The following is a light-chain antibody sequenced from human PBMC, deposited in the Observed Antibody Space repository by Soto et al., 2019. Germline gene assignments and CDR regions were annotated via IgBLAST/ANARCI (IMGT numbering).Light chain of an antibody. Sequence: QSALTQPASVSGSPGQSITISCTGTSSDVGSYNLVSWYQQHPGKAPKLMIYEGSKRPSGVSNRFSGSKSCNTASLTISGLQAEDEADYYCGSYAGSSILFGTGTKLTVL. CDR1: SSDVGSYNL. CDR3: GSYAGSSIL. V-gene: IGLV2-23*03. CDR2: EGS. J-gene: IGLJ1*01.